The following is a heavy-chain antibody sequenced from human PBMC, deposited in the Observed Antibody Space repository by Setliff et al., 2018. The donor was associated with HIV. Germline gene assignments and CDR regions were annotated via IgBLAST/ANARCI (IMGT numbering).Heavy chain of an antibody. CDR1: GGSISSSSYY. CDR2: MYYSGST. V-gene: IGHV4-39*07. J-gene: IGHJ4*02. Sequence: SEALSLTCTVSGGSISSSSYYWGWVRQPPGKGLEWIGSMYYSGSTYYTPSLKSRITISLDTSKNQFSLRMRSVTAADTAVYYCARVFVDTAVLRVLEYYFDSWGRGTLVTVSS. CDR3: ARVFVDTAVLRVLEYYFDS. D-gene: IGHD5-18*01.